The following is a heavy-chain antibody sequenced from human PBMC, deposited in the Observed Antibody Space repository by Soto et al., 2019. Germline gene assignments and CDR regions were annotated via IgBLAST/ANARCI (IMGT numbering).Heavy chain of an antibody. V-gene: IGHV3-11*01. CDR3: ARVSWREKYGMDV. CDR1: GFTFSDSY. J-gene: IGHJ6*02. D-gene: IGHD3-3*01. Sequence: PGGSLRLSCAASGFTFSDSYMSWIRQAPGKGLEWISYITFSGNTVYYADSLKGRFTISRDNAKNSLYLEMNRLRAEDTAVYYCARVSWREKYGMDVCGRVTTVTVCS. CDR2: ITFSGNTV.